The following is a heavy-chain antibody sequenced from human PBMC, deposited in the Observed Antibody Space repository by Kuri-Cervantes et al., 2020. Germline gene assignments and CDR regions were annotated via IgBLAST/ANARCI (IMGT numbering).Heavy chain of an antibody. CDR1: GYTFTSYA. V-gene: IGHV1-8*02. D-gene: IGHD3-16*02. Sequence: ASVKVSCKASGYTFTSYAMNWVRQATGQGLEWMGWMNPNSGNRVSAQKFQGRLSMTRNTSISTAYMELSSLRSEDTAVYYCAADRRSYDYVWGSYRVNFDYWGQGTLVTVSS. CDR2: MNPNSGNR. CDR3: AADRRSYDYVWGSYRVNFDY. J-gene: IGHJ4*02.